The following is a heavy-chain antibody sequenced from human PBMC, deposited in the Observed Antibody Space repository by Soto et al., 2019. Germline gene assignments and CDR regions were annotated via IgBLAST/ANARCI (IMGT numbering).Heavy chain of an antibody. D-gene: IGHD5-18*01. CDR3: ARDRDSYGFHDY. V-gene: IGHV4-31*03. Sequence: QVQLQESGPGLVKPSQTLSVTCTVSGGSISSGGSYWSWIRQHPGKGLEWIGYIHYSGTTYYNPSLKSRVTISIDTSKKQFSLKLSSVTAADTAVYYCARDRDSYGFHDYWGQGTVVTVSS. CDR2: IHYSGTT. J-gene: IGHJ4*02. CDR1: GGSISSGGSY.